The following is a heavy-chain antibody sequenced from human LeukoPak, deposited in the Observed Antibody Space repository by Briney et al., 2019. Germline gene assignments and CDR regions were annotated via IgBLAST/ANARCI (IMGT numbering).Heavy chain of an antibody. CDR2: INTYNGNT. D-gene: IGHD3-10*01. CDR3: ARDRGRGGSNNYFPYYFDY. J-gene: IGHJ4*02. Sequence: GASVKVSRKASGYTFTTYGVSWVRQAPGQGLEWMGWINTYNGNTYYAQTFQGRVTMTTDTPTSTAYMEVRSLRSDDTAVYYCARDRGRGGSNNYFPYYFDYWGQGTLVTVSS. V-gene: IGHV1-18*01. CDR1: GYTFTTYG.